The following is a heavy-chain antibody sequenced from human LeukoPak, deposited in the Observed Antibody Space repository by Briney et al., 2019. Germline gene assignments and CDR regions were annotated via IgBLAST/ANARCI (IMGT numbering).Heavy chain of an antibody. D-gene: IGHD3-3*01. CDR2: ITSGSSTI. Sequence: GGSLRLSCAASGFTFTRHSMSWVRQAPGKGLEWVSYITSGSSTIYYPDSVKGRFTISRDNAKNSLYLQMNSLRAEDTAVYYCARPLRESGYFYFDYWGQGTLVTVSS. J-gene: IGHJ4*02. V-gene: IGHV3-48*04. CDR1: GFTFTRHS. CDR3: ARPLRESGYFYFDY.